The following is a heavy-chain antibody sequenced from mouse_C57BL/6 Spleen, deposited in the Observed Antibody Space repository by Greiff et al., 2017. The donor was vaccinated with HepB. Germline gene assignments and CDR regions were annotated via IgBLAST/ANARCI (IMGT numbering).Heavy chain of an antibody. V-gene: IGHV1-39*01. CDR3: ARRLSGGYYWYFDV. D-gene: IGHD3-1*01. J-gene: IGHJ1*03. CDR1: GYSFTDYN. Sequence: EVQLQQSGPELVKPGASVKISCKASGYSFTDYNMNWVKQSNGKSLEWIGVINPNYGTTSYNQKFKGKATLTVDQSASTAYMQLNSLTSEDSAVYYCARRLSGGYYWYFDVWGTGTTVTVSS. CDR2: INPNYGTT.